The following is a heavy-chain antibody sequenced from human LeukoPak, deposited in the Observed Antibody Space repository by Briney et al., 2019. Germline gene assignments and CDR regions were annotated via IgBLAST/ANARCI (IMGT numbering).Heavy chain of an antibody. J-gene: IGHJ4*02. CDR3: ARSERVTIFGGNPQAFDY. CDR2: INAGNGNT. V-gene: IGHV1-3*03. Sequence: GASVKVSCKASGYTFTSYAMHWVRQAPGQRLEWMGWINAGNGNTKYSQEFQGRVTITRDTSASTAYMELSSLRSEDMAVYYCARSERVTIFGGNPQAFDYWGQGTLVTVSS. D-gene: IGHD3-3*01. CDR1: GYTFTSYA.